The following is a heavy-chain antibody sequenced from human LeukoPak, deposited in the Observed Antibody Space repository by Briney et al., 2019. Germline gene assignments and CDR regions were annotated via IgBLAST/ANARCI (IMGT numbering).Heavy chain of an antibody. V-gene: IGHV3-23*01. J-gene: IGHJ4*02. CDR3: AKDRAYYNDSSGYYDY. CDR2: ISGSGGST. D-gene: IGHD3-22*01. CDR1: GFTFSSYG. Sequence: GGTLRLSCAASGFTFSSYGMSWVRQAPGKGLEWVSAISGSGGSTYYADSVKGRFTISRDNSKNTLYLQMNSLRAEDTAVYYCAKDRAYYNDSSGYYDYWGQGTLVTVSS.